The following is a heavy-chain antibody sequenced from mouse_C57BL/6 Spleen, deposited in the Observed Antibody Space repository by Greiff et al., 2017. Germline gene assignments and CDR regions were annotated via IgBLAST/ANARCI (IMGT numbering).Heavy chain of an antibody. V-gene: IGHV1-82*01. Sequence: QVQLQQSGPELVKPGASVKISCKASGYAFSSSWMNWVKQRPGKGLEWIGRIYPGDGDTTYNGKFKGTATMPADKSSSPAYMQLSSLASEDSAVGFCARYYYGNARDDWGQGTSGTVSS. CDR2: IYPGDGDT. CDR1: GYAFSSSW. CDR3: ARYYYGNARDD. D-gene: IGHD1-1*02. J-gene: IGHJ4*01.